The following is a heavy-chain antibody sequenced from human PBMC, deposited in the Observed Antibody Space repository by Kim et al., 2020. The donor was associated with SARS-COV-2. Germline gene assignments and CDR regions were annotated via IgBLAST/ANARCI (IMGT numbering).Heavy chain of an antibody. D-gene: IGHD1-26*01. J-gene: IGHJ6*02. CDR1: GFTFSNAW. Sequence: GGSLRLSCAASGFTFSNAWMSWVRQAPGKGLEWVGRIKSKTDGGTTDYAAPVKGRFTISRDDSKNTLYLQMNSLKTEDTAVYSCTTGPIATTARYYTMDVWGQGTTVTVSS. CDR2: IKSKTDGGTT. V-gene: IGHV3-15*01. CDR3: TTGPIATTARYYTMDV.